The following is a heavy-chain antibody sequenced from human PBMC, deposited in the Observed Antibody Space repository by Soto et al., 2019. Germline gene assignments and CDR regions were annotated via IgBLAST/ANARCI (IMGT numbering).Heavy chain of an antibody. V-gene: IGHV1-18*01. J-gene: IGHJ6*03. CDR2: ISAYNGDT. Sequence: GASVKVSCKASCCTLTRPGISWGRQAPGQRVEWMGWISAYNGDTNYAQKLQGRVTVTTDRSTSTAYMELRSLRSEDTAVYYCARMVRGSNIDYYHYLDGWGKGTTVTVSS. CDR1: CCTLTRPG. D-gene: IGHD3-10*01. CDR3: ARMVRGSNIDYYHYLDG.